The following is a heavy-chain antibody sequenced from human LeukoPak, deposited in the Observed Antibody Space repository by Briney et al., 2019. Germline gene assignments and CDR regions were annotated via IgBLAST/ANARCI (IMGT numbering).Heavy chain of an antibody. J-gene: IGHJ4*02. Sequence: ASVKVSCKASGYTFTGYYMHWVRQAPGQGLEWMGWINPNSGGTNYAQKFQGRVTMTRDTSISTAYMELSRLRSDDTAVYYCAREAPRGSSFIRRPFDYWGQGTLVTVSS. CDR1: GYTFTGYY. CDR2: INPNSGGT. D-gene: IGHD2-15*01. CDR3: AREAPRGSSFIRRPFDY. V-gene: IGHV1-2*02.